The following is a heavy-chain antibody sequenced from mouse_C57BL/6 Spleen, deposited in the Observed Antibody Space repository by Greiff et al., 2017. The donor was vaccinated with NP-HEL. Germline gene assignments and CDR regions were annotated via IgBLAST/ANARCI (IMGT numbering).Heavy chain of an antibody. J-gene: IGHJ1*03. V-gene: IGHV5-6*01. CDR1: GFTFSSYG. CDR2: ISSGGSYT. CDR3: AVSRYFDV. Sequence: EVKLQESGGDLVKPGGSLKLSCAASGFTFSSYGMSWVRQTPDKRLEWVATISSGGSYTYYPDSVKGRFTISRDNAKNTLYLQMSSLKSEDTAMYYCAVSRYFDVWGTGTTVTVSS.